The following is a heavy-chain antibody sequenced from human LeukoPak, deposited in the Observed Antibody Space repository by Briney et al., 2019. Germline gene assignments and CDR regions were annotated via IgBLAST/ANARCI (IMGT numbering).Heavy chain of an antibody. Sequence: SETLSLTCTVSGGSISSGGYYWSWIRQHPGKCLEWIGYIYYSGSTYYNPSLKSRVTISVDTSKNQFSLKLSSVTAADTAVYYCARDGSGSYYKWRDNWFDPWGQGTLVTVSS. V-gene: IGHV4-31*03. J-gene: IGHJ5*02. CDR1: GGSISSGGYY. CDR3: ARDGSGSYYKWRDNWFDP. CDR2: IYYSGST. D-gene: IGHD3-10*01.